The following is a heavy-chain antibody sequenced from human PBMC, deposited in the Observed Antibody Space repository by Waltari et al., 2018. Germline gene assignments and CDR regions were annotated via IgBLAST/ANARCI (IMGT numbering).Heavy chain of an antibody. V-gene: IGHV4-59*11. Sequence: QVQLQESGPGLVKPSETLSLTCTVSGGSISSHYWSWIRQPPGKGLEWIGYIYYSGSTNYNPSLKSRVTISVDTSKNQFSLKLSSVTAADTAVYYCARGIIGSGWSAGLYYWGQGTLVTVSS. CDR3: ARGIIGSGWSAGLYY. D-gene: IGHD6-19*01. CDR1: GGSISSHY. CDR2: IYYSGST. J-gene: IGHJ4*02.